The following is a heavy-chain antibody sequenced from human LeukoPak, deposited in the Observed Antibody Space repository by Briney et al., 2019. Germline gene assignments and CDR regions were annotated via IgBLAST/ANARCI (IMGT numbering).Heavy chain of an antibody. CDR2: ISGSGGST. Sequence: GGSLRLSCAASGFTFSSYAMSWFRQAPGKGLEWVSAISGSGGSTYYADSVKGRFTISRDNSKNTLYLQMNSLRAEDTAVYYCAKSGIVATIGVGQSYYFDYWGQGTLVTVSS. J-gene: IGHJ4*02. CDR3: AKSGIVATIGVGQSYYFDY. V-gene: IGHV3-23*01. D-gene: IGHD5-12*01. CDR1: GFTFSSYA.